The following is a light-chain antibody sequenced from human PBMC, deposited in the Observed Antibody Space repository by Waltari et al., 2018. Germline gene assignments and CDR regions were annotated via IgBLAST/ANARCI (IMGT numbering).Light chain of an antibody. V-gene: IGLV10-54*04. Sequence: QAGLTQPPPVSKGLRETGTLTCTGNSNNGGNLGAAWLQQHQGHPPRLVSDRGNNRPSGISERISASMSGDTATLTITGLQTEDEADYYCAAWDRRLSVWVFGGGTKLTVL. J-gene: IGLJ3*02. CDR2: RGN. CDR3: AAWDRRLSVWV. CDR1: SNNGGNLG.